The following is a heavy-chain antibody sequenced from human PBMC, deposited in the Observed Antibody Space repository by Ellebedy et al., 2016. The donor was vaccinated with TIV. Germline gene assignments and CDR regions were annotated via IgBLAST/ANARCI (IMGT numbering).Heavy chain of an antibody. J-gene: IGHJ6*02. Sequence: MPSETLSLTCAVYGGSFSGYYWNRIRQPPGKGLEWIGEIDHSGSTNCNPSLKSRVTVSVDTSKNQFSLKLTSVTAADTAVYYCARGVAARYFGSREKTQRNGLDVWGQGTTVTVSS. CDR3: ARGVAARYFGSREKTQRNGLDV. CDR1: GGSFSGYY. D-gene: IGHD3-9*01. V-gene: IGHV4-34*01. CDR2: IDHSGST.